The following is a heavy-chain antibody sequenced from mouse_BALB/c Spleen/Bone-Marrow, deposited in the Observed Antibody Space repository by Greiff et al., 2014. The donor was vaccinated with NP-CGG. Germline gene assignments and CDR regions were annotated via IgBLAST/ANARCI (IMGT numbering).Heavy chain of an antibody. Sequence: VQGVESGAELVKPGASVKISCKASGYTFTSYWMHWVKQRPGQGLEWIGTIDPSDSYTSYNQKFKGKATLTVDTSSSTAYMQLSSLTSEDSAVYYCTMDDYDGGYYFDYWGQGTTLTVSS. D-gene: IGHD2-4*01. V-gene: IGHV1S127*01. CDR2: IDPSDSYT. CDR1: GYTFTSYW. CDR3: TMDDYDGGYYFDY. J-gene: IGHJ2*01.